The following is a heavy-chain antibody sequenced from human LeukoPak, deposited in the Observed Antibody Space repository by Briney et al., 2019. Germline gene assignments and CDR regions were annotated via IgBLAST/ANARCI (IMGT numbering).Heavy chain of an antibody. V-gene: IGHV1-69*05. Sequence: ASVKVSCKASGGTFSSYAISWVRQAPGQGLEWMGGIIPIFGTANYAQKFQGRVTITTDESTSTAYMELSSLTSEDTAVYYCASVSTDYGSGSYYADDYWGQGTLVTVSS. CDR2: IIPIFGTA. CDR3: ASVSTDYGSGSYYADDY. D-gene: IGHD3-10*01. CDR1: GGTFSSYA. J-gene: IGHJ4*02.